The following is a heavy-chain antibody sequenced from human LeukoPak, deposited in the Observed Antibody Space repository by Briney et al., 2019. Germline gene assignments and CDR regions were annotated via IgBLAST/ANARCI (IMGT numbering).Heavy chain of an antibody. CDR2: IYYSGST. V-gene: IGHV4-59*01. Sequence: KASETLSLTCTVSGDSINSYYWSWIRQPPGKGLEWIGYIYYSGSTNYNPSLKSRVTISADTSNNQFSLRLNSVTAADTAVYYCARSLAVAGIGYYYGLDVWGQGTTVTVSS. CDR3: ARSLAVAGIGYYYGLDV. CDR1: GDSINSYY. J-gene: IGHJ6*02. D-gene: IGHD6-19*01.